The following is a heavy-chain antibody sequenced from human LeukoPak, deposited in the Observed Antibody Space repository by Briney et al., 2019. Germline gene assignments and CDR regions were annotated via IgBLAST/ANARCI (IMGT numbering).Heavy chain of an antibody. V-gene: IGHV4-59*08. D-gene: IGHD1-14*01. Sequence: SETLSLTCTVSGGSISSYYWSWIRQPPGKGLEWIGYIYYSGSTNYNPSLKRRVTISVDTSKNQFSLKLSSVTAADTAVYYCARYTENYYFDYWGQGTLVTVSS. CDR1: GGSISSYY. CDR2: IYYSGST. J-gene: IGHJ4*02. CDR3: ARYTENYYFDY.